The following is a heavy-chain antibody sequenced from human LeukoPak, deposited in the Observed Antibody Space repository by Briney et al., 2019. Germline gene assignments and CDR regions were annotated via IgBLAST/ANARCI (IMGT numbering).Heavy chain of an antibody. J-gene: IGHJ5*02. Sequence: PGGSLRLSCAASGFTFSSYGMHWVRQAPGKGLEWVAVISYDGSNKYYVDSVKGRFTISRDNSKNTLYLQMNSLRAEDTAVYYCAKRGGAVAGTSRVLAWGQGTLVTVSS. CDR1: GFTFSSYG. V-gene: IGHV3-30*18. D-gene: IGHD6-19*01. CDR2: ISYDGSNK. CDR3: AKRGGAVAGTSRVLA.